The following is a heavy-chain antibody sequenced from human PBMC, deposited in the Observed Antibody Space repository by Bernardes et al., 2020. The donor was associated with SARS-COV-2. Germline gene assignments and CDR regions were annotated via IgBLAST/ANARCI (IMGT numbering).Heavy chain of an antibody. Sequence: SFTSYWIGWIRQPPGKGLEWIGSIYYSGSTYYNPSLKSRVTISVDTSKNQFSLKLSSVTAADTAVYYCARQHLGGVTIFGVVTTDRYFDYWGQGTLVTVSS. CDR3: ARQHLGGVTIFGVVTTDRYFDY. CDR2: IYYSGST. CDR1: SFTSYW. J-gene: IGHJ4*02. D-gene: IGHD3-3*01. V-gene: IGHV4-39*01.